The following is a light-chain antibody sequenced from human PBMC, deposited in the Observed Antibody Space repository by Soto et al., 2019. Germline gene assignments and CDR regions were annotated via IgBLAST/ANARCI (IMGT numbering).Light chain of an antibody. CDR3: QQYNSYPRT. J-gene: IGKJ1*01. V-gene: IGKV1-5*01. Sequence: DIQLTQSPSTLSASVGDRVTITCRASQSISNWLAWYQQKPGKAPKLLIYDASSLESGVPSRFSGSGSGTEFTLTISRLQPDDVATYYCQQYNSYPRTFGQGTKVEIK. CDR1: QSISNW. CDR2: DAS.